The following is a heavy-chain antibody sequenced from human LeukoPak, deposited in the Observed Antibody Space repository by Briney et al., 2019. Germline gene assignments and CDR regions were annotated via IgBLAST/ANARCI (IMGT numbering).Heavy chain of an antibody. V-gene: IGHV4-34*01. CDR2: INHSGST. Sequence: PSETLSLTCAVYGGSFSGYYWSWIRQPPGKGLEWIGEINHSGSTNYNPSLKSRVTISEDTFRNQFSLKLSSVTAADTAVYYCARSGRYQIYWGRGTLVTVSS. J-gene: IGHJ4*02. CDR1: GGSFSGYY. CDR3: ARSGRYQIY. D-gene: IGHD3-10*01.